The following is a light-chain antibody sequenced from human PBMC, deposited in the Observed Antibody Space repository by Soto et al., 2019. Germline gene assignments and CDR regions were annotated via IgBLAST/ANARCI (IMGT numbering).Light chain of an antibody. CDR2: KAS. Sequence: DIQMTQSPSTLCGSVGDRVTITCRASQSISSWVAWYQQKPGKGPKLLIYKASHLESGVPSRFSGSGSGTEFTLTISSLQPGDFATYYCQHYNTYPWTFGHGTKVDI. CDR1: QSISSW. CDR3: QHYNTYPWT. V-gene: IGKV1-5*03. J-gene: IGKJ1*01.